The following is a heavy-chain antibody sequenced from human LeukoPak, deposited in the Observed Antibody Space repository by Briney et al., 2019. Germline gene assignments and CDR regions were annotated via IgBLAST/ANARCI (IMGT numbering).Heavy chain of an antibody. D-gene: IGHD6-19*01. CDR1: GFTFSSYA. CDR3: ARDKQYSSGWSNWFDP. Sequence: GRSLSLSCAASGFTFSSYAMHWVRQAPGKGLEWVAVISYDGSNKYYADSVKGRFTISRDNSKNTLYLQMNSLRAEDTAVYYCARDKQYSSGWSNWFDPWGQGTLVTVSS. J-gene: IGHJ5*02. CDR2: ISYDGSNK. V-gene: IGHV3-30-3*01.